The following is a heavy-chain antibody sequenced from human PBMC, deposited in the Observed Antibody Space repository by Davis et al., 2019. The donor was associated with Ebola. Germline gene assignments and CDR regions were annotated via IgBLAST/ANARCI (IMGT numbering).Heavy chain of an antibody. CDR2: IYYSGST. V-gene: IGHV4-31*03. J-gene: IGHJ4*02. CDR3: ASASMYYYDSSGYYLDY. D-gene: IGHD3-22*01. Sequence: PSETLSLTCTVSGGSISSGGYYWSWIRQHPGKGLEWIGYIYYSGSTYYNPSLKSRVTISVDTSKNQFSLKLSSVTAADTAVYYCASASMYYYDSSGYYLDYWGQGTLVTVSS. CDR1: GGSISSGGYY.